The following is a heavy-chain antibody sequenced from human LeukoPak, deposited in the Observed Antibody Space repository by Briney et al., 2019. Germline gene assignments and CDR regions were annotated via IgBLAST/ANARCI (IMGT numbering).Heavy chain of an antibody. J-gene: IGHJ4*02. Sequence: GGSLRLSCAASGFTFSSYAMNWVRQAPGKGLEWVSVISGSGSNTYYADSVKGRFTISRDNSKNTLYLQMNGLRAEDTAVYYCAKGSRSNVYYPPDYWGQGTLVTVSS. CDR1: GFTFSSYA. D-gene: IGHD1-26*01. V-gene: IGHV3-23*01. CDR3: AKGSRSNVYYPPDY. CDR2: ISGSGSNT.